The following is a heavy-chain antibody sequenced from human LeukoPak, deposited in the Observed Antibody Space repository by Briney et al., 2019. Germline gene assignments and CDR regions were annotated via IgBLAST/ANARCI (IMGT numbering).Heavy chain of an antibody. CDR2: IKAKAHGGTT. CDR3: TTDGVGIEGATFDY. J-gene: IGHJ4*02. CDR1: GFTFINAW. V-gene: IGHV3-15*01. Sequence: GGSLRLSCAASGFTFINAWMAWVRQAPGKGLEWVGRIKAKAHGGTTDYAAPVKGRFTISRDDSKNTLYLQMNSLKTEDTAVYYCTTDGVGIEGATFDYWGQGTLVTVSS. D-gene: IGHD1-26*01.